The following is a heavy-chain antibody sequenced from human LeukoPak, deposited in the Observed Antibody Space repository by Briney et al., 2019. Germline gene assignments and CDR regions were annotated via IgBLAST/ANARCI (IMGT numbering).Heavy chain of an antibody. V-gene: IGHV3-48*03. Sequence: GGSLRLSCAASGFTFSSYEMNWVRQAPGKGLEWVSYISSSGSTIYYADSVKGRFTISRDNAKNSLYLQMNSLRAEDTAVYYCARDSVVVAATSLDYWGQGTLVTVSS. J-gene: IGHJ4*02. CDR3: ARDSVVVAATSLDY. CDR1: GFTFSSYE. CDR2: ISSSGSTI. D-gene: IGHD2-15*01.